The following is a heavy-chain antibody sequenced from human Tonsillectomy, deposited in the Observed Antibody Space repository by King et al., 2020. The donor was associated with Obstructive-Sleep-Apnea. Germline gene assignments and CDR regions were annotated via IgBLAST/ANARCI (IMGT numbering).Heavy chain of an antibody. D-gene: IGHD4-23*01. CDR3: AKGSYPNTVLNA. Sequence: VQLVESGGGMVRPGRSLRLSCAASGFILSTYGMHWVRQAPGKGLEWVALISYDRSYKFYADSVKVRFTISRDNSKNTVYLQMNSLRVEETAVYYCAKGSYPNTVLNAWGQGTLVTVSS. CDR1: GFILSTYG. V-gene: IGHV3-30*18. J-gene: IGHJ5*02. CDR2: ISYDRSYK.